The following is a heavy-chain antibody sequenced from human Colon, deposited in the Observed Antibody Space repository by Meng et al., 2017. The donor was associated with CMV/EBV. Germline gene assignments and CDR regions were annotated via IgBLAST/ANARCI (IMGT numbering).Heavy chain of an antibody. D-gene: IGHD2-21*01. CDR1: GFSFSTYW. CDR2: INGDAKST. Sequence: GGSLRLSCEVSGFSFSTYWMPWVRQVPGKGLVWVARINGDAKSTTYADSVKGRFTISRDNPDNKLYLEMNSLRGEDTAVYYCVRESCRGDCHFDYWGQGTLVTVSS. J-gene: IGHJ4*02. CDR3: VRESCRGDCHFDY. V-gene: IGHV3-74*03.